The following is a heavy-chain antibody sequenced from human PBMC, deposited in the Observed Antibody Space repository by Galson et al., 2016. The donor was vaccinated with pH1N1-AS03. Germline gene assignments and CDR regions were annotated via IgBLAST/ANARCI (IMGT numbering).Heavy chain of an antibody. CDR3: ARPAHDFGRPYHMDV. CDR2: IWYDGSKE. J-gene: IGHJ6*02. CDR1: GFTFRSFG. Sequence: SLRLSCAASGFTFRSFGMHWVRQAPGKGLEWVAVIWYDGSKEEYADSVKGRFTISRDNSKNTRFLQMKSLGVEDTAVYYCARPAHDFGRPYHMDVWGQGTTVTVSS. V-gene: IGHV3-33*01. D-gene: IGHD3/OR15-3a*01.